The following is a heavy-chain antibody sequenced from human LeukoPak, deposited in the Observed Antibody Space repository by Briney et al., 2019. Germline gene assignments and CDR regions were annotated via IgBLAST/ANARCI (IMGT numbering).Heavy chain of an antibody. CDR3: ATARILSPGLRY. Sequence: PSVSLRLSCAASGFIFSGNDMTWVRQAPGKGLEWVSGITSSGGATFYGDSVEGRFTISRDNSQIALDLQMNSLGGGDTATYFCATARILSPGLRYWGQGALVT. V-gene: IGHV3-23*01. D-gene: IGHD1-14*01. CDR1: GFIFSGND. CDR2: ITSSGGAT. J-gene: IGHJ4*02.